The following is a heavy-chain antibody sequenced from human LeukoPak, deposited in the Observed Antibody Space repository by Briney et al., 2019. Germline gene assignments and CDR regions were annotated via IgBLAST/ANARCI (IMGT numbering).Heavy chain of an antibody. Sequence: EGSLRLSCAASGFTVSSNYMSWVRQAPGKGLEWVSVIYSGGSTYYADSVKGRFTISRDNSKNTLYLQMNSLRAEDTAVYYCARDPDYGSGSFDYWGQGTLVTVSS. D-gene: IGHD3-10*01. CDR3: ARDPDYGSGSFDY. V-gene: IGHV3-66*01. CDR1: GFTVSSNY. J-gene: IGHJ4*02. CDR2: IYSGGST.